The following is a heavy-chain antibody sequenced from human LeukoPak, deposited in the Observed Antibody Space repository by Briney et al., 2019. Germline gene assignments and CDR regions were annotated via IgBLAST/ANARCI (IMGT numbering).Heavy chain of an antibody. V-gene: IGHV3-7*01. D-gene: IGHD2-2*01. J-gene: IGHJ4*02. Sequence: GGSLRLSCAASGFTFNNYWMSWVRQAPGKGLKWVANIKEDGSAKNYVDSVKGRFTISRDSAKKSLYLQMNSLRAEDTAVYYCARAPLHLAMYHYFDYWGQGTLVTVSS. CDR1: GFTFNNYW. CDR2: IKEDGSAK. CDR3: ARAPLHLAMYHYFDY.